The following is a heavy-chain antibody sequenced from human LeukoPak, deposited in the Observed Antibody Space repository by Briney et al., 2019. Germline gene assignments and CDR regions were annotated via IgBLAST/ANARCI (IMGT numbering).Heavy chain of an antibody. J-gene: IGHJ4*02. CDR3: ARVAVVAARPGSVDY. Sequence: SETLSLTCIVSGGSISSGDYYWNWIRQPPGKGLEWIGYIHYSGSTYYNPSLKSRLTISVDTSKNQFSLRLSSVTAADTAVYYCARVAVVAARPGSVDYWGQGTLVTVSS. CDR1: GGSISSGDYY. D-gene: IGHD6-6*01. CDR2: IHYSGST. V-gene: IGHV4-30-4*08.